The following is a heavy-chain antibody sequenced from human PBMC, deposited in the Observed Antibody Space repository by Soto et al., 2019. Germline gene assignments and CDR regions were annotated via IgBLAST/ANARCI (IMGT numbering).Heavy chain of an antibody. CDR3: VRQPLANLALYGMDV. V-gene: IGHV6-1*01. CDR2: TYYRSKWNY. CDR1: GDRLSANNAA. D-gene: IGHD6-6*01. J-gene: IGHJ6*02. Sequence: SQTLSLTCVISGDRLSANNAALNWIRQSPSRGLEWLGRTYYRSKWNYDYAESVKSRLTITPDTSNNQFSLQLNSVTPEDAAVYYCVRQPLANLALYGMDVWGQGTTVTVSS.